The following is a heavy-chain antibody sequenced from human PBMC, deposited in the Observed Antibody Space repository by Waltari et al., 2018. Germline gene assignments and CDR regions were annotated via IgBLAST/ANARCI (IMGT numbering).Heavy chain of an antibody. CDR2: INPNNGGT. CDR3: ARGRNTMVQGVMISSLDY. J-gene: IGHJ4*02. V-gene: IGHV1-2*02. D-gene: IGHD3-10*01. Sequence: QVQLVQSGAEVKKPGASVTVSCKASGYTFTGSSMLWVRQAPGQGPGWMGWINPNNGGTNYAQEFQGRFTMTKERSIRTAYMELSRRRSDDTAVYYCARGRNTMVQGVMISSLDYWGQGTLVTVSS. CDR1: GYTFTGSS.